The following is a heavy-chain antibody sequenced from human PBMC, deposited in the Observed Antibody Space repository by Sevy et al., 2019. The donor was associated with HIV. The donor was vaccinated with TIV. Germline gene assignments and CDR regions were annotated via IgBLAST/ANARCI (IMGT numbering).Heavy chain of an antibody. CDR1: GFTFSTYS. V-gene: IGHV3-48*01. CDR3: ARDEQTYGDYDYFDY. CDR2: ISSSSRTI. D-gene: IGHD4-17*01. Sequence: GGSLRLSCAASGFTFSTYSMNWVRQAPGKGLEWVSSISSSSRTIFYAHSVKGRFTISRDNAKKSLYLQMDSLTAEDTAVYYCARDEQTYGDYDYFDYWGQGTLVTVSS. J-gene: IGHJ4*02.